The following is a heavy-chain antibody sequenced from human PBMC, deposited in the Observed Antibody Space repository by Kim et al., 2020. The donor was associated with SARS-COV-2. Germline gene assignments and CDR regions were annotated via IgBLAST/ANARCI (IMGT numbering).Heavy chain of an antibody. CDR3: ARAPRDEISGYHYFDY. CDR1: GESLSGYY. D-gene: IGHD3-22*01. Sequence: SETLSLTCAVYGESLSGYYWTWIRQSPGKGLEWIGEISHAGTANCNPSLKSRVTISIDMPNNQFSLKLTSVTAADTATYYCARAPRDEISGYHYFDYWGQGTLVSVSS. J-gene: IGHJ4*02. CDR2: ISHAGTA. V-gene: IGHV4-34*01.